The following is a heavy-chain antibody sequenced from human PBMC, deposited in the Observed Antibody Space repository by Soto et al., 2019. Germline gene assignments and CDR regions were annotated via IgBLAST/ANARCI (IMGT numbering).Heavy chain of an antibody. CDR3: ARILWFGPDYYYYGMDV. CDR2: IDWDDDK. D-gene: IGHD3-10*01. V-gene: IGHV2-70*11. Sequence: SGPTLVNPTQTLTLTCTFSGFSLSTSGMCVSWIRQPPGKALEWLARIDWDDDKYYSTSLKTRLTISKDTSKNQVVLTMTNMDPVDTATYYCARILWFGPDYYYYGMDVWGQGTTVTVSS. J-gene: IGHJ6*02. CDR1: GFSLSTSGMC.